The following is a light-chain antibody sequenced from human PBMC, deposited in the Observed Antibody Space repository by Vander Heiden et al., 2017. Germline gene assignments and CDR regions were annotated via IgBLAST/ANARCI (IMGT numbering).Light chain of an antibody. J-gene: IGLJ3*02. CDR2: DVN. V-gene: IGLV2-11*01. CDR1: NSDAGGYNY. CDR3: CSYAGAWV. Sequence: QSALTQPRSVSGSPGPSITISCTGTNSDAGGYNYVSWYQQHPGKAPKLIIYDVNRRPSGVPDHFSGSKSGNTASLTISGLQAEDEADYYCCSYAGAWVFGGGTKLTVL.